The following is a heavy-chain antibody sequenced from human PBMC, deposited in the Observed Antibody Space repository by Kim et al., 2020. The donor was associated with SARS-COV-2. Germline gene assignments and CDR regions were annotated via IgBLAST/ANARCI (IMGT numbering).Heavy chain of an antibody. CDR1: GGSISSGDYY. V-gene: IGHV4-30-4*01. D-gene: IGHD2-2*01. CDR3: ARGVVPAAMFSDY. Sequence: SETLSLTCTVSGGSISSGDYYWSWIRQPPGKGLEWIGYIYYSGSTYYNPSLKSRVTISVDTSKNQFSLKLSSVTAADTAVYYCARGVVPAAMFSDYWGQGTLVTVSS. J-gene: IGHJ4*02. CDR2: IYYSGST.